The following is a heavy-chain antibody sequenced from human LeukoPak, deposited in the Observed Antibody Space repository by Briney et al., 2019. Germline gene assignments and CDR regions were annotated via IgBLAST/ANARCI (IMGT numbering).Heavy chain of an antibody. J-gene: IGHJ4*02. Sequence: ASVKVSCKASGYTFTGYYIHWVRQAPGQGLEWMGWINPNSGGANYAHKFQGRVTMTRDTSISTAYVELSSLRSDDTAVYYCARDIVVVPAAKGNYFDYWGQGTLVTVSS. D-gene: IGHD2-2*01. CDR3: ARDIVVVPAAKGNYFDY. V-gene: IGHV1-2*02. CDR2: INPNSGGA. CDR1: GYTFTGYY.